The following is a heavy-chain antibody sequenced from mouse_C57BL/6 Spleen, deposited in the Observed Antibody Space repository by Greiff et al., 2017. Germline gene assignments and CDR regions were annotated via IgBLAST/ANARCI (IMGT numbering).Heavy chain of an antibody. Sequence: EVQRVESGGGLVKPGGSLKLSCAASGFTFSDYGMHWVRQAPEKGLEWVAYISSGSSTIYYADTVKGRFTISRDNAKNTLFLQMTSLRSEDTAMYYCASNHLYAMDYWGQGTSVTVSS. V-gene: IGHV5-17*01. J-gene: IGHJ4*01. CDR3: ASNHLYAMDY. CDR2: ISSGSSTI. CDR1: GFTFSDYG.